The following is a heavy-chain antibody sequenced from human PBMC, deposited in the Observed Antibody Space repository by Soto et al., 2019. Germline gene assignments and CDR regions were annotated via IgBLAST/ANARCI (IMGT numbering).Heavy chain of an antibody. CDR1: GFTFTGHY. CDR2: INPNSGGT. CDR3: AKSGRIFRRSLGYFDY. V-gene: IGHV1-2*02. Sequence: QVQLEQSGAEVKKPGASVKVSCKASGFTFTGHYIHWVRQAPGQGLEWMGWINPNSGGTSYAQKFQGRVTMTRDTSITTAYMELRRLGSDAAAVYYCAKSGRIFRRSLGYFDYWGQGALVTVSS. J-gene: IGHJ4*02. D-gene: IGHD1-1*01.